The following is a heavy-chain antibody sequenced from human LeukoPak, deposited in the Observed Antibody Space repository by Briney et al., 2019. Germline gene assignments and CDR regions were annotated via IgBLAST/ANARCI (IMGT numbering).Heavy chain of an antibody. Sequence: SETLSLTCAVYGGSFSGYYWSWIRQPPGKGLEWIGETNHSGTTNYNPSLKSRVAISVDTSKNQFSLKLSFVTAADTAVYYCAQNGYYFESWGQGTLATVSS. CDR2: TNHSGTT. V-gene: IGHV4-34*01. CDR1: GGSFSGYY. J-gene: IGHJ4*02. D-gene: IGHD3-22*01. CDR3: AQNGYYFES.